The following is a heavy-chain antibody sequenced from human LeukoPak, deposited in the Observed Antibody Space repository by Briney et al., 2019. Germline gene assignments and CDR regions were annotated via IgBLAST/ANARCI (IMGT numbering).Heavy chain of an antibody. CDR3: ARETGYYGSGSGIDY. CDR1: GGSISSYY. Sequence: PSETLSLTCTVSGGSISSYYWSWIRQPAGKGLEWIGRIYPSGSTNYNPSLKSRVTMSVDTSKNQFSLKLSSVTAADTAVYYCARETGYYGSGSGIDYWGQGTLVTVSS. J-gene: IGHJ4*02. D-gene: IGHD3-10*01. CDR2: IYPSGST. V-gene: IGHV4-4*07.